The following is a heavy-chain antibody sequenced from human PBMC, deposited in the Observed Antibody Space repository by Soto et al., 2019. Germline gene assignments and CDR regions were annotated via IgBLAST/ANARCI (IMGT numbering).Heavy chain of an antibody. V-gene: IGHV1-69*06. J-gene: IGHJ4*02. CDR1: GGTFSSYA. D-gene: IGHD1-26*01. CDR2: IIPIFGTA. Sequence: QVQLVQSGAEVKKPGSSVKVSCKASGGTFSSYAISWVRQAPGQGLEWMGGIIPIFGTANYAQKFQGRVTITADKSTSTDYMELSSLRSEDTAVYYCARGYSGSYYSVWNGFDYWGQGTLVTVSS. CDR3: ARGYSGSYYSVWNGFDY.